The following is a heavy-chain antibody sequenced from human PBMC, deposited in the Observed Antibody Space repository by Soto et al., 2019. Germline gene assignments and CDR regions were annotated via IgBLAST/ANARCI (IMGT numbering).Heavy chain of an antibody. J-gene: IGHJ4*02. CDR2: ISSRSGTI. Sequence: PGGSLRLSCAASGFTFSSYSMNWVRQAPGKGLEWLSYISSRSGTISYADSVKGRFTISRDNARNSLHLQMNSLRDEDTAVYYCASQDCSTSSCYKSLDYWGQGTLVTVSS. D-gene: IGHD2-2*02. CDR1: GFTFSSYS. V-gene: IGHV3-48*02. CDR3: ASQDCSTSSCYKSLDY.